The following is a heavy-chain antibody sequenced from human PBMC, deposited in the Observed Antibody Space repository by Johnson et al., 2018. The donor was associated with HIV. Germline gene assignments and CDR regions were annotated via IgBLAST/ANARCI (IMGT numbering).Heavy chain of an antibody. J-gene: IGHJ3*02. Sequence: QVQLVESGGGVVQPGRSLRLSCAASRFTFSSYAMHWVRQAPGKGLEWVAIISYDGSNKNYADSVKGRFTISRDNSKSTLFLQMSILRGEDTGVYYCAKSLGQQLVVVDAFDITGQGTMVTVSS. V-gene: IGHV3-30*14. CDR2: ISYDGSNK. CDR3: AKSLGQQLVVVDAFDI. D-gene: IGHD6-13*01. CDR1: RFTFSSYA.